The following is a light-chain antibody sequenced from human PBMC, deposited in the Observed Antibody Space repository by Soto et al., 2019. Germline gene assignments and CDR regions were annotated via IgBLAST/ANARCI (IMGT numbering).Light chain of an antibody. Sequence: FMTRSPLSQTLTPCDPSSISCKSSHSLLHSNGYNYWDWYLQKPGQSPQLLIYLAYNRASGVPDRFSGRGSGTDFTLKLSTVQAEDVGRDSCVDALPPPRTSAQGTKL. CDR3: VDALPPPRT. V-gene: IGKV2-28*01. J-gene: IGKJ1*01. CDR1: HSLLHSNGYNY. CDR2: LAY.